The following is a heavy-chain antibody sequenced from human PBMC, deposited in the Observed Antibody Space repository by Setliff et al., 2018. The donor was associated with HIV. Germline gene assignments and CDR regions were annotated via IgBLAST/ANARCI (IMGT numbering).Heavy chain of an antibody. J-gene: IGHJ3*02. CDR3: ARRIQLRDSSGRSCWTFDI. CDR1: GASINSGSHN. Sequence: SETLSLTCTVSGASINSGSHNWGWSRQPPGKGLEWIATLHYPGTTYYNPSLKSRVTISTDTSKNQFSLKLSSVTAADTAVYYCARRIQLRDSSGRSCWTFDIWGQGTMVTVSS. CDR2: LHYPGTT. D-gene: IGHD2-15*01. V-gene: IGHV4-39*01.